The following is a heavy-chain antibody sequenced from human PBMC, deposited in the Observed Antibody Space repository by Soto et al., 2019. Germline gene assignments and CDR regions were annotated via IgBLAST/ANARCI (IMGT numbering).Heavy chain of an antibody. J-gene: IGHJ4*02. Sequence: GGSLRLSCAASGFNFSSYAMHWVRQAPGKGLEWVAVISYDGSKKIYIDSVKGRFTISRDNSKNTLYLQMNSLRAEDTAVYYCARHGYNYGGGYFDYWGQGTLVTVSS. CDR2: ISYDGSKK. CDR1: GFNFSSYA. V-gene: IGHV3-30*03. CDR3: ARHGYNYGGGYFDY. D-gene: IGHD5-18*01.